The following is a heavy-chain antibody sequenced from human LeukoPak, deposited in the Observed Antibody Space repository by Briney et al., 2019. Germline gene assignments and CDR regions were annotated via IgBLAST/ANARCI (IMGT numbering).Heavy chain of an antibody. CDR2: IYPGDSDT. CDR1: GYSFTSYW. V-gene: IGHV5-51*01. J-gene: IGHJ4*02. CDR3: ARQITYPRSDYPGY. D-gene: IGHD4-17*01. Sequence: GASLQISCKGSGYSFTSYWIGWVRPLPGEGLEWMGIIYPGDSDTRYSPSFQGQVTISADKSISTAYLQWSSLKASDTAMYYCARQITYPRSDYPGYWGQGTLVTVSS.